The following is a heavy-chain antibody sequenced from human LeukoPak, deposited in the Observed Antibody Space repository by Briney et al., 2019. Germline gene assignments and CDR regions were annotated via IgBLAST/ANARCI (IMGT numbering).Heavy chain of an antibody. J-gene: IGHJ4*02. CDR3: AKDGGRVAAALDF. D-gene: IGHD6-13*01. Sequence: GRSLRLSCAASGFSFNSYAMHWVRQAPGKGLEWVAVISSDGSDKYYGDSVKGRLTISRDNSMNTLYLQMNSLRVEDTAVYYCAKDGGRVAAALDFWGQGNPVTVSS. CDR2: ISSDGSDK. V-gene: IGHV3-30*18. CDR1: GFSFNSYA.